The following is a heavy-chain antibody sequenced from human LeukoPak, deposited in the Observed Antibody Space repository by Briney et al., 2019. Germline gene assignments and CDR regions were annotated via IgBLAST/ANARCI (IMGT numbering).Heavy chain of an antibody. CDR2: ISAYNGNT. CDR1: GYTFTSYG. D-gene: IGHD3-3*01. Sequence: ASVKVSCKASGYTFTSYGISWVRQAPGQGLEWMGWISAYNGNTNYAQKLQGRVTMTTDTSTSTAYMELRGLRSDDTAVYYCARVRTYDFWNYYFDYWGQGTLVTVSS. CDR3: ARVRTYDFWNYYFDY. V-gene: IGHV1-18*01. J-gene: IGHJ4*02.